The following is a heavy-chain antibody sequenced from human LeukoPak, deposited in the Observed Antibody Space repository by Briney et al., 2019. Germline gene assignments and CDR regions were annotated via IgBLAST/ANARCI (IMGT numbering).Heavy chain of an antibody. V-gene: IGHV3-23*01. CDR2: IIGGAGST. CDR3: AGDSSGWSGSIDY. D-gene: IGHD6-19*01. CDR1: KFTFSSYW. J-gene: IGHJ4*02. Sequence: GGSLRLSCAASKFTFSSYWMHWVRRAPGKGLEWVSGIIGGAGSTYYADSVKGRFTISGDNSKNTLYLQMNSLRAEDTAVYYCAGDSSGWSGSIDYWGQGTLVTVSS.